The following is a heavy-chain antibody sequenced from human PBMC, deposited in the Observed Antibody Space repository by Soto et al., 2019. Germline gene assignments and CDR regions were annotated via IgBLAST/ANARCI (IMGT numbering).Heavy chain of an antibody. CDR3: TTRMDGYDFWSGGYYYYGMDV. J-gene: IGHJ6*02. V-gene: IGHV3-15*07. D-gene: IGHD3-3*01. CDR1: GFTFSNAW. Sequence: EVQLVESGGGLVKPGGSLRLSCAASGFTFSNAWMNWVRQAPGKGLEWVGGIKSKTDGGTTDYAAPVKGSFTISRDDSKNTLYRQMNSLKTEDTAVYYCTTRMDGYDFWSGGYYYYGMDVWGQGTTVTVSS. CDR2: IKSKTDGGTT.